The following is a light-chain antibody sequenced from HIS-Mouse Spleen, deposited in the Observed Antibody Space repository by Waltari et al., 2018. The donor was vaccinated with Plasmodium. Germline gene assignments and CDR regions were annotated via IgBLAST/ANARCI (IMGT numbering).Light chain of an antibody. J-gene: IGKJ1*01. CDR1: QSISNY. CDR3: QQSNSTWT. Sequence: DIQMTQSPPSLSASVDDGVTLTCRESQSISNYLNLYQQKPGKAPKFLIYAASTLQSGVPSRFSGSGSGTDFTLTISSLQPEDVATYHCQQSNSTWTFGQGTKVEIK. CDR2: AAS. V-gene: IGKV1-39*01.